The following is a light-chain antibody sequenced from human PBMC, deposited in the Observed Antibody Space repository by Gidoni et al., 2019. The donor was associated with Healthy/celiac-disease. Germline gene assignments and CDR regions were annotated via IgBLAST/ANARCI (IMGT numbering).Light chain of an antibody. CDR3: QQYGSSPWT. V-gene: IGKV3-20*01. CDR2: GAS. CDR1: QSVSSSY. J-gene: IGKJ1*01. Sequence: EIVLTQSPGTLSLSPGERATLSCRSSQSVSSSYLAWYQPKPGQAPKLLIYGASSRATGIPDRFSGSGSGTDFTLTISRLEPEDFAVYYWQQYGSSPWTFGQGTKVEIK.